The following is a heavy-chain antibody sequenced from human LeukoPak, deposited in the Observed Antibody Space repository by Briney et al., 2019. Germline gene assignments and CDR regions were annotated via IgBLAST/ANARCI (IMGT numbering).Heavy chain of an antibody. CDR2: ISGSGSNT. CDR1: GITFSGSG. J-gene: IGHJ3*02. V-gene: IGHV3-23*01. Sequence: SGGSLRLSCAASGITFSGSGMSWVRQAPGKGLEWVSTISGSGSNTHYADSVKGRFTISRDNYKDTLYMQMNSLRAEDMALYYCTKDRLYSSSSGGAFDIWGQGTMVTVSS. D-gene: IGHD6-6*01. CDR3: TKDRLYSSSSGGAFDI.